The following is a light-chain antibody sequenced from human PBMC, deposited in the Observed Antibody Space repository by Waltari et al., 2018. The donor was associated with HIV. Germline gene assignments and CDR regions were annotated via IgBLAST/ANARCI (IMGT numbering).Light chain of an antibody. J-gene: IGLJ2*01. CDR1: ACPKKY. Sequence: YELTQPPSVSVSPGQKARITCSGDACPKKYAYWYQQKPGQAPGVVIYKDSERPSGIPERFSGSSSGTTVTLTISGVQAEDEADYYCQSADSSGTYPVVFGGGTKLTVL. CDR3: QSADSSGTYPVV. V-gene: IGLV3-25*03. CDR2: KDS.